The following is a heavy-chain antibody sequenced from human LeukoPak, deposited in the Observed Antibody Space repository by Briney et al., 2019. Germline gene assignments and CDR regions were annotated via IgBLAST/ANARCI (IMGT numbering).Heavy chain of an antibody. CDR1: GGTFSSYA. J-gene: IGHJ6*02. CDR2: IIPIFGTA. V-gene: IGHV1-69*06. CDR3: ARVRKGSSWYLAYYGMDV. D-gene: IGHD6-13*01. Sequence: ASVKVSCKASGGTFSSYAISWVRQAPGQGLEWMGGIIPIFGTANYAQKFQGRVTITADKSTSTAYMELSSLRSEDTAVYYCARVRKGSSWYLAYYGMDVWGQGTTVTVSS.